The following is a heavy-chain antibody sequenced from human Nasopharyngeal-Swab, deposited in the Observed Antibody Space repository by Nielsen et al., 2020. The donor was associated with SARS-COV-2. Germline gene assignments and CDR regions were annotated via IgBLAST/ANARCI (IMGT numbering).Heavy chain of an antibody. V-gene: IGHV3-30*04. J-gene: IGHJ4*02. CDR2: ISHDGRGK. D-gene: IGHD6-19*01. CDR1: GLMFSNDV. Sequence: GGSLRLSGAASGLMFSNDVVHWVRQAPGKGLEWVAAISHDGRGKYYADSVKGRSTISRDNSQSTVFLQMSSLRVEDTAVYYCAREGGSSGRCGYFDSWGQGTLVTVSS. CDR3: AREGGSSGRCGYFDS.